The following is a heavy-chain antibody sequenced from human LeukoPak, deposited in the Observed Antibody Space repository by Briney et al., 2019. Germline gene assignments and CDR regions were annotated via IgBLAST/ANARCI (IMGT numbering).Heavy chain of an antibody. Sequence: GRSRRPSCAADGFTLGIYWMSWVRQAPGKGLEWVANIKKDGSEKYCVDSAKGLFTISRDNAKNSLYLQMNSLRAEDTAVYYCARGGPRSTSAVDYWGQGTLVTVSS. V-gene: IGHV3-7*01. J-gene: IGHJ4*02. CDR3: ARGGPRSTSAVDY. CDR2: IKKDGSEK. D-gene: IGHD2-2*01. CDR1: GFTLGIYW.